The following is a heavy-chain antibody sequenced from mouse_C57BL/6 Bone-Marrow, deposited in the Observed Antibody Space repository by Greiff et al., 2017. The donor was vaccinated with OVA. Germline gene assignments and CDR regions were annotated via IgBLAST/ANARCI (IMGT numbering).Heavy chain of an antibody. CDR2: IYPGDGDT. V-gene: IGHV1-82*01. J-gene: IGHJ2*01. D-gene: IGHD1-1*01. CDR3: ARSAITTVGK. CDR1: GYAFSSSW. Sequence: VQLQQSGPELVQPGASVKISCKASGYAFSSSWMNWVKQRPGKGLEWIGRIYPGDGDTNSNGKFKGKATLTADKSSSTAYMQLSSLSSEDSSFYFCARSAITTVGKWGQGTTLTVSS.